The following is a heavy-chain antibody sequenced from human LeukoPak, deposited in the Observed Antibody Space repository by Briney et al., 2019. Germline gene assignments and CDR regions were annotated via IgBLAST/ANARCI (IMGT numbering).Heavy chain of an antibody. V-gene: IGHV1-24*01. D-gene: IGHD6-13*01. CDR1: GYTLIELS. CDR2: FDPEDDKT. J-gene: IGHJ4*02. Sequence: ASVKVSCKVSGYTLIELSMHWVRQAPGKGLEWMGGFDPEDDKTIYAQKFQGRVTMTEDTSTDIAYMDLSSLRSEDTAVYYCATGGKAAAGIFDYWGQGTLLTVSS. CDR3: ATGGKAAAGIFDY.